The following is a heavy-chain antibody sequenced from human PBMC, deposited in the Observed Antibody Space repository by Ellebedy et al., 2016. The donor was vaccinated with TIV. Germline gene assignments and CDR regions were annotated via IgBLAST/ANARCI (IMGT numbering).Heavy chain of an antibody. CDR2: ISYDGSNK. Sequence: GGSLRLSXAASGFTFSSYAMHWVRQAPGKGLEWVAVISYDGSNKYYADSVKGRFTISRDNSKNTLYLQMNSLRAEDTAVYYCARGGAWFGEGYYYYGMDVWGQGTTVTVSS. CDR3: ARGGAWFGEGYYYYGMDV. CDR1: GFTFSSYA. D-gene: IGHD3-10*01. V-gene: IGHV3-30-3*01. J-gene: IGHJ6*02.